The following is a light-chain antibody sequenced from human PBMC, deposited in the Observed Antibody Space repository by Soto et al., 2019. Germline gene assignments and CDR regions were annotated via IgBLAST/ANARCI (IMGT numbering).Light chain of an antibody. CDR2: SAS. J-gene: IGKJ1*01. CDR1: QNINTR. Sequence: DVQMTQSPATLSASVGDTVTITCRASQNINTRLAWYQQRPGKAPKLLLFSASGLKAGVPSRISGTGSGTDFALTISGLQPDDFATYYCQQFDIFSRTFGRGTKVEI. V-gene: IGKV1-5*01. CDR3: QQFDIFSRT.